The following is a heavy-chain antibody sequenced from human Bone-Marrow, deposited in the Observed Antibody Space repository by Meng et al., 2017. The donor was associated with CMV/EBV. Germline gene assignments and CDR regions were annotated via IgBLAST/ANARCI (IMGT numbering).Heavy chain of an antibody. J-gene: IGHJ4*02. V-gene: IGHV1-46*01. CDR3: ARDSRKHFWSGYYLDY. CDR2: INPSGGST. D-gene: IGHD3-3*02. CDR1: GYTFTSYY. Sequence: ASVKVSCKASGYTFTSYYMHWVRQAPGQGLEWMGIINPSGGSTSYAQKFQGRVTMTRDTSTSTVYMELSRLRSDDTAVYYCARDSRKHFWSGYYLDYWGQGTLVTVSS.